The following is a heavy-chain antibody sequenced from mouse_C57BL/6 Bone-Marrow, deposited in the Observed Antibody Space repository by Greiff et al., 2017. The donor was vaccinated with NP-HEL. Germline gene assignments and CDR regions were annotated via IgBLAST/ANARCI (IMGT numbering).Heavy chain of an antibody. D-gene: IGHD2-2*01. V-gene: IGHV5-16*01. Sequence: DVHLVESEGGLVQPGSSMKLSCTASGFTFSDYYMAWVRQVPEKGLEWVANINYDGSSTYYLDSLKSRFIISRDNAKNILYLQMSSLKSEDTATYYCARGPGRYGYDRVYYFDYWGQGTTLTVSS. CDR3: ARGPGRYGYDRVYYFDY. CDR2: INYDGSST. J-gene: IGHJ2*01. CDR1: GFTFSDYY.